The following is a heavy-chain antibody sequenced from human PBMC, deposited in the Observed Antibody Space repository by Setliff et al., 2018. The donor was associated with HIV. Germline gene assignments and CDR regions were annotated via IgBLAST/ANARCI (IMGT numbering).Heavy chain of an antibody. J-gene: IGHJ6*02. CDR3: ARDLDIVVVVAATEYGMDV. CDR2: INPNSGGT. Sequence: GASVKVSCKASGYTFTGYYMHWVQQAPGQGLEWMGWINPNSGGTNYAQKFQGRVTMTRDTSISTAYMELSRLRSDDTAVYYCARDLDIVVVVAATEYGMDVWGQGTTVTVSS. CDR1: GYTFTGYY. D-gene: IGHD2-15*01. V-gene: IGHV1-2*02.